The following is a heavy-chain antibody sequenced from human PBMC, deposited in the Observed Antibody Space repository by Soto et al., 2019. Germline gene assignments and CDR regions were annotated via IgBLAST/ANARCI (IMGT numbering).Heavy chain of an antibody. CDR3: AKDRGIIDPVHY. V-gene: IGHV3-23*01. Sequence: EVQLLESGGGLVQPGGSLRLSCAASGFAFSSYAMSWVRQAPGKGLEWVSSISGSISGTYYADAVKGRFTISRDNSKNTIYLPMNRLRAEDTAVYSCAKDRGIIDPVHYWGQGALVTVSS. D-gene: IGHD3-16*02. J-gene: IGHJ4*02. CDR1: GFAFSSYA. CDR2: ISGSISGT.